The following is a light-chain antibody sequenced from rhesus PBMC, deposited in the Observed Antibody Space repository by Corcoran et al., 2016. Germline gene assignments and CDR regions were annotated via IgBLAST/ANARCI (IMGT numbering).Light chain of an antibody. J-gene: IGKJ4*01. CDR2: AAS. Sequence: DIQMTQSPSSLSASVGDTVTITCRASQGISSYLNWFQQTPGKAPKLLIYAASSLESGVPSRSSGSGFGTEFTLTISSLQPEDFAAYYCLQHNSYPPTFGGGTKVEIK. V-gene: IGKV1-28*01. CDR1: QGISSY. CDR3: LQHNSYPPT.